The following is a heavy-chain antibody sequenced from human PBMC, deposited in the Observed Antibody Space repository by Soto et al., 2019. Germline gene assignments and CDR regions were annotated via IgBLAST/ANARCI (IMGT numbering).Heavy chain of an antibody. V-gene: IGHV3-23*01. CDR2: ISGSGGST. CDR3: AKVRNWNYPISVNWFDP. CDR1: GFTFSSYA. Sequence: EVQLLESGGGLVQPGGSLRLSCAASGFTFSSYAMSWVRQAPGKGLEWVSAISGSGGSTYYADSVKGRFTISRDNSKNTLYLQMNSLRAEDTAVYYCAKVRNWNYPISVNWFDPWGQGTLVTVSS. D-gene: IGHD1-7*01. J-gene: IGHJ5*02.